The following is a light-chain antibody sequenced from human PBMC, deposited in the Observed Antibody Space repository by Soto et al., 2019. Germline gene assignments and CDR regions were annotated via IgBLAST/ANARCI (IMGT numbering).Light chain of an antibody. V-gene: IGLV2-18*02. CDR3: SSYTSSNTYV. CDR1: SSDVGSYNR. CDR2: EVN. J-gene: IGLJ1*01. Sequence: QSVLTQPPSVSGSPGQSVAISCTGTSSDVGSYNRVSWYQQPPGTAPKVMIYEVNHRPSGVPDRFAGSKSGNTASLTISGLQAEDEDDYYCSSYTSSNTYVFGTGTKLTVL.